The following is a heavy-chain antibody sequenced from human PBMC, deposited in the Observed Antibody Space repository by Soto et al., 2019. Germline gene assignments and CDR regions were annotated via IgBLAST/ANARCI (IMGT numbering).Heavy chain of an antibody. D-gene: IGHD6-19*01. CDR2: IYYSGST. J-gene: IGHJ4*02. Sequence: PSETLSLTCTVSGGSISSGGYYWSWIRHHPGKGLEWIGYIYYSGSTYYNPSLKSRVTISVDTSKNQFSLKLSSVTAADTAVYYCAREWLVGVALASRRDYWGQGALVTVSS. CDR1: GGSISSGGYY. V-gene: IGHV4-31*03. CDR3: AREWLVGVALASRRDY.